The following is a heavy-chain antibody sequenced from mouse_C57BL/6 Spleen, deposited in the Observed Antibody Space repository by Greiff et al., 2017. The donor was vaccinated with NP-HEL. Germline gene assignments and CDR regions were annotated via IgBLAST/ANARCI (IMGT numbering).Heavy chain of an antibody. CDR3: ANYDYDY. Sequence: QVQLQQPGAELVKPGASVKLSCKASGYTFTSYWMQWVKQRPGQGLEWIGEIDPSDSYTNYNQKCKGKATLTVDKSSSTAYMQLSSLTSEDSAVYYCANYDYDYWGQGTTLTVSS. CDR2: IDPSDSYT. V-gene: IGHV1-50*01. J-gene: IGHJ2*01. CDR1: GYTFTSYW. D-gene: IGHD2-4*01.